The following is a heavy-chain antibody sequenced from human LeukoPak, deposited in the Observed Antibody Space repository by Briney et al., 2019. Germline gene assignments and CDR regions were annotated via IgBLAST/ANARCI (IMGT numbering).Heavy chain of an antibody. V-gene: IGHV4-4*07. J-gene: IGHJ4*02. CDR2: IYTSGST. CDR1: GGSISSYY. D-gene: IGHD3-10*01. CDR3: ARQAMYYYGSGSYSRFDY. Sequence: KPSETLSLTCTVSGGSISSYYWSWIRQPAGKGLEWIGRIYTSGSTNYNPSLKSRVTMSVDTSKNQFSLKLSSVTAADTAVYYCARQAMYYYGSGSYSRFDYWGQGTLVTVSS.